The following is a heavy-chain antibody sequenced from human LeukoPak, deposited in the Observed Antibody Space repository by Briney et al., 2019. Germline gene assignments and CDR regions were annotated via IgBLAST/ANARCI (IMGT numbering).Heavy chain of an antibody. CDR2: ITWDGGTS. Sequence: GGSLRLSCTASGFGFDAYTMHWVRQAPGKGLEWVSLITWDGGTSYYGDSVKGRFSISRDNNKNSLYLQMNSLRTEDTAVYYCAKDMNYHASRNYYNGFFDSWGQGTLVTVSS. J-gene: IGHJ4*02. CDR1: GFGFDAYT. V-gene: IGHV3-43*01. CDR3: AKDMNYHASRNYYNGFFDS. D-gene: IGHD3-10*01.